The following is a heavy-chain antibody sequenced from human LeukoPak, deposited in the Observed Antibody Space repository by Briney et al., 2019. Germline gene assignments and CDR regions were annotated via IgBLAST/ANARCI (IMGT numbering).Heavy chain of an antibody. J-gene: IGHJ5*02. Sequence: ASVKVSCKASGYTFTSYGISWVRQAPGQGLEWMGWISAYNGNTNYAQKLQGRVTMTTDTSTSTAYMELRSLRSDDTAVYYCARDRFERGISWYETPNNWFDPWGQGTLVTVSS. D-gene: IGHD6-13*01. CDR1: GYTFTSYG. V-gene: IGHV1-18*01. CDR2: ISAYNGNT. CDR3: ARDRFERGISWYETPNNWFDP.